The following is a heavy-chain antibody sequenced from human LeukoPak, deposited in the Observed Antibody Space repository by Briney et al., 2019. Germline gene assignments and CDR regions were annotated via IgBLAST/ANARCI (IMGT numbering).Heavy chain of an antibody. CDR3: GRHSDVIGAI. CDR1: GSTFTHQW. V-gene: IGHV5-51*01. CDR2: IYPRDSDT. Sequence: NPGAPLQISSKSSGSTFTHQWSGWVRQPSGSGLEWMGIIYPRDSDTRYSPSLHGHVTISADPSINTAYLEWSRLQGSAPALYSCGRHSDVIGAIWGQGTLVTVSS. J-gene: IGHJ4*02. D-gene: IGHD3-10*01.